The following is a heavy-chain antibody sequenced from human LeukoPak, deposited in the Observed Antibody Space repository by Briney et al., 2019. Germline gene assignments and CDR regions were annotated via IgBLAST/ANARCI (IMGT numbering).Heavy chain of an antibody. D-gene: IGHD4-11*01. CDR2: ISGDGTET. V-gene: IGHV3-23*01. J-gene: IGHJ4*02. Sequence: GGSLRLSCTASGLIFRNYAMTWVRQAPRKGLEWVSTISGDGTETFYADSVKGRFTISRDNSKNTHYLQMSSLRAEDTGIYSCAKGGHYSFFDYWGQGTLVTVSS. CDR3: AKGGHYSFFDY. CDR1: GLIFRNYA.